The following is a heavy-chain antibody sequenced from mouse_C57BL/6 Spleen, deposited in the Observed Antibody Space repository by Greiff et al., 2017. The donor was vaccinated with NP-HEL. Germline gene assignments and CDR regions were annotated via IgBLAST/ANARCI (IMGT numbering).Heavy chain of an antibody. D-gene: IGHD2-4*01. CDR2: INPSTGGT. CDR3: ARKGYYDYDGYAMDY. V-gene: IGHV1-42*01. CDR1: GYSFTGYY. J-gene: IGHJ4*01. Sequence: VQLQQSGPELVKPGASVKISCKASGYSFTGYYMNWVKQSPEKSLEWIGEINPSTGGTTYIQKLKAKATLTVDKSSSTTYMQLKSLTSEDSAVYYCARKGYYDYDGYAMDYWGQGTSVTVSS.